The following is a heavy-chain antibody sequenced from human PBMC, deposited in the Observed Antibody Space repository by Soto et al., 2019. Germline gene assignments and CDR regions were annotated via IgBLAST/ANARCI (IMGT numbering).Heavy chain of an antibody. D-gene: IGHD3-16*02. Sequence: ASVKVSCKASGYTFTSYGISWVRQAPGQGLEWMGWISAYNGNTNCAQKLQDRVTMTTDTSTSTAYMELRSLRSDDTAVYYCARDRGGITFGGVIVLSWFDPWGQGTLVTVSS. CDR1: GYTFTSYG. CDR2: ISAYNGNT. V-gene: IGHV1-18*04. CDR3: ARDRGGITFGGVIVLSWFDP. J-gene: IGHJ5*02.